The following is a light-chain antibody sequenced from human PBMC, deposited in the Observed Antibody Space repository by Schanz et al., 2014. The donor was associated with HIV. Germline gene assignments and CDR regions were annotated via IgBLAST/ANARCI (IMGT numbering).Light chain of an antibody. CDR3: QSYDRTSSGPAV. Sequence: QSALTQPASVSGSPGQSITISCTGTSSDVGGYNYVAWYQQHPGKAPKLMIYDVSDRPSGVSNRFSGSKSGNTASLSISGLQAEDEADYYCQSYDRTSSGPAVFGGGTKLTVL. CDR1: SSDVGGYNY. CDR2: DVS. V-gene: IGLV2-14*03. J-gene: IGLJ2*01.